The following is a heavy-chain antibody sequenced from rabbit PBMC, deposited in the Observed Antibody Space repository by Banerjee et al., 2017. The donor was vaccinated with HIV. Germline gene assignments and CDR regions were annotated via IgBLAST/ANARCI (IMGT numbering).Heavy chain of an antibody. V-gene: IGHV1S40*01. J-gene: IGHJ4*01. CDR1: GIDFSSSYY. Sequence: QSLEESGGGLVQPEGSLALSCKASGIDFSSSYYMCWVRQAPGKGLEWIACISGGSSGSAYYASWAKGRFTISKTSSTTVTLQMTSLTAADTATYFCARDYVGGDGAYALNLWGQGTLVTVS. D-gene: IGHD6-1*01. CDR2: ISGGSSGSA. CDR3: ARDYVGGDGAYALNL.